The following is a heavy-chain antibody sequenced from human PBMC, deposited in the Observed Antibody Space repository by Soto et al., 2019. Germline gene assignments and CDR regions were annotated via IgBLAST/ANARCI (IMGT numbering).Heavy chain of an antibody. D-gene: IGHD4-17*01. CDR2: IKQDGSEK. Sequence: EVKLVESGGGLVQPGGSLRLSCAASGLTFSNSWMSWVRQAPGKGLEWAANIKQDGSEKYYADSVKGRFTISRDNARKSLFLQMTSLRAEDTAVYYCARDRRAVTTAYWCQGTLVTVSS. V-gene: IGHV3-7*01. CDR3: ARDRRAVTTAY. J-gene: IGHJ4*02. CDR1: GLTFSNSW.